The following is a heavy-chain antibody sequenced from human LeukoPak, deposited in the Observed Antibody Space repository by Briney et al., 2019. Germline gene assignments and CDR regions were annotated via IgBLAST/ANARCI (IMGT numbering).Heavy chain of an antibody. CDR2: IFHSGSI. V-gene: IGHV4-38-2*02. CDR3: ARMGVSYYYDSSTYYPVAFDV. J-gene: IGHJ3*01. D-gene: IGHD3-22*01. Sequence: SETLSLTCNVSGYSISSGYYWGWIRGSPGEGLEWSATIFHSGSIYYNPSLKTRVSLSVDTSKNQFSLKLNSVTAADTAVYYCARMGVSYYYDSSTYYPVAFDVWGQGTMVTVSS. CDR1: GYSISSGYY.